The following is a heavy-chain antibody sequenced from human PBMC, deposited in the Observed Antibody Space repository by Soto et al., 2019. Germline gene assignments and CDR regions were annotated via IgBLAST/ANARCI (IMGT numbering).Heavy chain of an antibody. D-gene: IGHD3-22*01. CDR2: IYPGDSDT. CDR1: GYSFTSYW. CDR3: ARHSPYYYDSSPYFDY. J-gene: IGHJ4*02. Sequence: RGESLKISCKGSGYSFTSYWIGWVRQMPGKGLEWMGIIYPGDSDTRYSPSFQGQVTISADKSISTAYLQWSSLKASDTAMYCCARHSPYYYDSSPYFDYWGQGTLVTVSS. V-gene: IGHV5-51*01.